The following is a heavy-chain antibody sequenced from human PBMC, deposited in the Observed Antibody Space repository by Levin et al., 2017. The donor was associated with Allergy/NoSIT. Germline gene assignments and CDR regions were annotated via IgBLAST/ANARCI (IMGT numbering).Heavy chain of an antibody. Sequence: KISCKASGGTFSSYTISWVRQAPGQGLEWMGRIIPILGIANYAQKFQGRVTITADKSTSTAYMELSSLRSEDTAVYYCARDEEGPFDYWGQGTLVTVSS. CDR1: GGTFSSYT. V-gene: IGHV1-69*04. CDR2: IIPILGIA. J-gene: IGHJ4*02. CDR3: ARDEEGPFDY.